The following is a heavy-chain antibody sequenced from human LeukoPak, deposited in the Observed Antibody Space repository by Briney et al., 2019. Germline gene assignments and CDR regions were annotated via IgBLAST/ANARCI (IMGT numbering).Heavy chain of an antibody. D-gene: IGHD3-22*01. CDR1: GGSFSGYY. V-gene: IGHV4-34*01. Sequence: SETLSLTCAVYGGSFSGYYWSWIRQPPGKGLEWIGEINHSGSTNYNPSLKSRVTISVDTSKNQFSLKLSSVTAADTAVYYCARGFSYYYDSSGPFDYWGQEPWSPSPQ. CDR2: INHSGST. J-gene: IGHJ4*01. CDR3: ARGFSYYYDSSGPFDY.